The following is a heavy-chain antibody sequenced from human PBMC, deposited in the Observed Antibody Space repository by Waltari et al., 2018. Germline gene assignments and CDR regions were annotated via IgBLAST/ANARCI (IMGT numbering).Heavy chain of an antibody. V-gene: IGHV1-8*03. CDR1: VYNFINAD. J-gene: IGHJ4*02. D-gene: IGHD3-22*01. CDR3: ARSSSAIYGSVPFDY. Sequence: QVQLVQSGAEVKKPGTSVKVSCTTSVYNFINADINWIRQAPGQGLEWMRWTNPKSGNSGYAQRFQGRLSISRNTSSTTAYMELSSLRSEDTAVYYCARSSSAIYGSVPFDYWGQGTLIIVSS. CDR2: TNPKSGNS.